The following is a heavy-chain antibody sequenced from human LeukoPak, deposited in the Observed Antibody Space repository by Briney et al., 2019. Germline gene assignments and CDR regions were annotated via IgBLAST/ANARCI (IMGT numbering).Heavy chain of an antibody. Sequence: SVKVSCKASGGTLSSYAISWVRQAPGQGLEWMGRIIPIFGTANYAQKFQGRVTITTDESTSTAYMELSSLRSEDTAVYYCARGDSSGYSYWGQGTLVTVSS. CDR1: GGTLSSYA. V-gene: IGHV1-69*05. CDR2: IIPIFGTA. J-gene: IGHJ4*02. D-gene: IGHD3-22*01. CDR3: ARGDSSGYSY.